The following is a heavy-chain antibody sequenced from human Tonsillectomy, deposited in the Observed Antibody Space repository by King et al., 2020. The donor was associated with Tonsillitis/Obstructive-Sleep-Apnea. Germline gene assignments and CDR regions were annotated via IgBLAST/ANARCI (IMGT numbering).Heavy chain of an antibody. J-gene: IGHJ4*02. CDR3: ARPYYDFWSGYQY. CDR1: GFTFSSYG. CDR2: IWYDGSHK. V-gene: IGHV3-33*01. Sequence: VQLVEPGGGVVQPGRSLRLSCAASGFTFSSYGMHWVRQAPGKGLEWVAVIWYDGSHKYYADSVKGRFTISRDNSKNTLYLQMNSLRAEDTAVYYCARPYYDFWSGYQYWGQGTLVTVSS. D-gene: IGHD3-3*01.